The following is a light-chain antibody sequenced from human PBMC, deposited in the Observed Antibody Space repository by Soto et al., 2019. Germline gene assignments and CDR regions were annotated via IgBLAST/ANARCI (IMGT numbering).Light chain of an antibody. V-gene: IGKV1-5*01. J-gene: IGKJ1*01. CDR1: QSISSW. CDR2: DAS. Sequence: DIQMTQSPSTLSASVGDRVTITCRASQSISSWLAWYQQKPGKAPKLLIYDASSLESGVPSRFSGSGSGTEFTLTISSLKPDDFATYYCQQYNSYSPTFGPGTKVEIK. CDR3: QQYNSYSPT.